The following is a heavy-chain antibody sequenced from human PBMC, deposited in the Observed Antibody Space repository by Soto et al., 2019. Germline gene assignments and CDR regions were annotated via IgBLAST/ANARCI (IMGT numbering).Heavy chain of an antibody. D-gene: IGHD2-15*01. CDR1: GFTFSSYW. CDR2: IKQDGSEK. J-gene: IGHJ6*02. Sequence: GGSLRLSCAASGFTFSSYWMSWVRQAPGKGLEWVANIKQDGSEKYYVDSVKGRFTISRDNAKNSLYLQMNGLRAEDTAVYYCARDPQVSACSGGSCYFDYYYGMDVWGQGTTVTVSS. CDR3: ARDPQVSACSGGSCYFDYYYGMDV. V-gene: IGHV3-7*03.